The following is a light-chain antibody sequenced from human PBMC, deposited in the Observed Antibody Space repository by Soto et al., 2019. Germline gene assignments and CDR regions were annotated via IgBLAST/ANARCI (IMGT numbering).Light chain of an antibody. CDR2: GNN. CDR3: AAWDDSLSGHVV. J-gene: IGLJ2*01. V-gene: IGLV1-44*01. Sequence: QPVLTQPPSASGTPGQRVTISCSGSSSNIGINTVNWYQQLPGTAPKLLIYGNNQRPSGVPDRFSGSKSGTSASLAISGLQSEDEADYYCAAWDDSLSGHVVFGGGTKLTVL. CDR1: SSNIGINT.